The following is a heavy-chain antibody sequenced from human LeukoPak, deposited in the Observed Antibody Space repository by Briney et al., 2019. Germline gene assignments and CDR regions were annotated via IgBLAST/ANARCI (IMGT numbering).Heavy chain of an antibody. J-gene: IGHJ6*03. V-gene: IGHV1-18*01. CDR3: ARVIRRIDYYYYMDV. Sequence: GASVKVSCKASGYTFTSYGISWVRQAPGQGLEWMAWISGYNGDTNYAQKLQGRVTMTTDTSTSTAYMELRSLRSDDTAVYYCARVIRRIDYYYYMDVWGKGTTVTVSS. CDR1: GYTFTSYG. D-gene: IGHD2-21*01. CDR2: ISGYNGDT.